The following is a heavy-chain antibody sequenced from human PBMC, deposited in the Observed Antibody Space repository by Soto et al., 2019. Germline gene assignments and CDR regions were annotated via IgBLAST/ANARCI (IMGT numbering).Heavy chain of an antibody. CDR3: ARDRSDYDILTGYITFDD. Sequence: ASVKVSCKASGYTFTSYGISWVRQAPGQGLEWMGWISAYNGNTNYAQKLQGRVTMTTDTSTSTAYMELRSLRSDDTAVYYCARDRSDYDILTGYITFDDWGQGTLVTVSS. CDR1: GYTFTSYG. CDR2: ISAYNGNT. J-gene: IGHJ4*02. D-gene: IGHD3-9*01. V-gene: IGHV1-18*04.